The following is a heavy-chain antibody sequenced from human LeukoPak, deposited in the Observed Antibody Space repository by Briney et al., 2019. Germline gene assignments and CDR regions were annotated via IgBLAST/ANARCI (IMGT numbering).Heavy chain of an antibody. Sequence: SQTLSLTCTVFGGSIRSGDYFWSWLRQPPGKGLEWIGYIYYSGSTHYSPSLRSRVTISLDTSKNQFSLKLSYVTAADTAVYYCGRGGYDYRWFDPWGQGTLVTVSS. CDR3: GRGGYDYRWFDP. CDR2: IYYSGST. CDR1: GGSIRSGDYF. J-gene: IGHJ5*02. V-gene: IGHV4-30-4*01. D-gene: IGHD4-11*01.